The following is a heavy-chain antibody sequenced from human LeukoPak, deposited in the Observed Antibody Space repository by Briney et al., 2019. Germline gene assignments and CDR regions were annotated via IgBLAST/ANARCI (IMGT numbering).Heavy chain of an antibody. D-gene: IGHD3-9*01. J-gene: IGHJ4*02. CDR1: GFTFSNAW. V-gene: IGHV3-15*01. CDR2: IKSKTDGGTT. Sequence: GGSLRLSCAASGFTFSNAWMSWVRQAPGKGLEWVGRIKSKTDGGTTDYAAPVKGRFTISRDDSKNTLYLQMNSLKTEDTGVYHCASVRDPTTWSLNYWGQGTLVIVSS. CDR3: ASVRDPTTWSLNY.